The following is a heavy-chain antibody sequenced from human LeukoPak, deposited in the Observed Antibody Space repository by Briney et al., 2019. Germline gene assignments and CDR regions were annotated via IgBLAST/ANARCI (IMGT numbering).Heavy chain of an antibody. CDR2: ISWDGGST. D-gene: IGHD3-16*01. Sequence: GGSLRLSCAASGFTFDDYAMHWVRQAPGKGLEWVSLISWDGGSTYYADSVKGRFTISRDNSKNSLYLQMNSLRAEDTALYHCAATYYDYVWGSLDYWGQGTLVTVSS. V-gene: IGHV3-43D*04. CDR3: AATYYDYVWGSLDY. J-gene: IGHJ4*02. CDR1: GFTFDDYA.